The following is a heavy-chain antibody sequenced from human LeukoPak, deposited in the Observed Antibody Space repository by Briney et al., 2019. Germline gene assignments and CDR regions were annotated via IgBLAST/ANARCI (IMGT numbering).Heavy chain of an antibody. CDR3: ARIQAYGGNSEGYYFNY. CDR1: GFSLSTSGMC. J-gene: IGHJ4*02. Sequence: SGPTLVNPTQTLTVTCTFSGFSLSTSGMCVSWIRQPPGKALEWLALIDWDDDKFYSTSLKTRLTISKDTSKTQVVLTMTNMDPVDTATYYCARIQAYGGNSEGYYFNYWGQGTLVTVSS. CDR2: IDWDDDK. D-gene: IGHD4-23*01. V-gene: IGHV2-70*01.